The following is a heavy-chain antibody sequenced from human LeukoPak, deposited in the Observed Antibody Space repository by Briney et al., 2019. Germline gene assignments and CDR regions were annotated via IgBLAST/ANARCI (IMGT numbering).Heavy chain of an antibody. CDR2: IYYSGST. Sequence: SETLSLTCTVSGGSISSYYWSWIRQPPGKGLEWIGYIYYSGSTNYNPSLKSRVTISVDTSKNQFSLKLSSVTAADTAVYYCARDRVPPPTVTTYQSLYYYYYMDVWGKGTTVTVSS. J-gene: IGHJ6*03. V-gene: IGHV4-59*01. CDR3: ARDRVPPPTVTTYQSLYYYYYMDV. D-gene: IGHD4-17*01. CDR1: GGSISSYY.